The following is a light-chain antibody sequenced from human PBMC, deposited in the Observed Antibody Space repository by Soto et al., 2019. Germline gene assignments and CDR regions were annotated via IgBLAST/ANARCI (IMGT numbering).Light chain of an antibody. CDR1: QSVYSNY. J-gene: IGKJ1*01. CDR3: QQYGSSGT. V-gene: IGKV3-20*01. CDR2: GAS. Sequence: IVFTQSPGTLSLSPGERATLSCRASQSVYSNYLAWYQQKPGQAPRLLIYGASNRATGIPDRFSGSGSGTDFTLTISRLEPEDFAVYYCQQYGSSGTFGQGTKVDIK.